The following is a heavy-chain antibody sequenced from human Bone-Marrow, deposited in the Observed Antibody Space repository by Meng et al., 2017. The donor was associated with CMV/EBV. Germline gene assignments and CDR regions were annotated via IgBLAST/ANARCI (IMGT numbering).Heavy chain of an antibody. Sequence: GESLKISCAASGFTFSSYWMSWVRQAPGKGLEWVANIKQDGSEKYYVDSVKGRFTISRDNAKNSLYLQMNSLRAEDTAVYYCATSYYRTFDYWGQGTLVTVSS. CDR1: GFTFSSYW. V-gene: IGHV3-7*01. J-gene: IGHJ4*02. D-gene: IGHD1-26*01. CDR2: IKQDGSEK. CDR3: ATSYYRTFDY.